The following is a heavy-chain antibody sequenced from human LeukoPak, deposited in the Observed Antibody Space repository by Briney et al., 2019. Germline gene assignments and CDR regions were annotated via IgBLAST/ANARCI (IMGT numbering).Heavy chain of an antibody. CDR1: GGSFSGYY. Sequence: SETLSLTCAVYGGSFSGYYWSWIRQPPGKGLEWIGEINHSGSTDYNPSLKSRVTISVDTSKNQFSLKLSSVTAADTAVYYCARELDGYCSSTSCSGAFDIWGQGTMVTVSS. J-gene: IGHJ3*02. CDR2: INHSGST. D-gene: IGHD2-2*03. CDR3: ARELDGYCSSTSCSGAFDI. V-gene: IGHV4-34*01.